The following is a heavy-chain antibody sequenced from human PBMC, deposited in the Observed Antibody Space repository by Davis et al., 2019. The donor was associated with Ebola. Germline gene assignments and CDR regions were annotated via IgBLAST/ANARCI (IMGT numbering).Heavy chain of an antibody. D-gene: IGHD6-13*01. V-gene: IGHV3-73*01. Sequence: GGSLRLSCAASGFTFSGSAMHWVRQASGKGLEWVGRIRSKANSYATAYAASVKGRFTISRDDSKNTAYLQMNSLKTEDTAVYYCTAAAGISDYWGQGTLVTVSS. CDR2: IRSKANSYAT. CDR1: GFTFSGSA. CDR3: TAAAGISDY. J-gene: IGHJ4*02.